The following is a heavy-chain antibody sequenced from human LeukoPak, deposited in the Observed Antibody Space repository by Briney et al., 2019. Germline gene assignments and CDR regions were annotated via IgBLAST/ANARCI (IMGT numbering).Heavy chain of an antibody. CDR1: GGTFSSYA. Sequence: GASLKVSCKASGGTFSSYAISWVRQAPGRGLEWMGGIIPIFGTANYAQKFQGRVTITTDESTSTAYMELSSLRSEDTAVYYCARSVGWEPRHYYYMDVWGKGTTVTVSS. CDR2: IIPIFGTA. D-gene: IGHD1-26*01. V-gene: IGHV1-69*05. CDR3: ARSVGWEPRHYYYMDV. J-gene: IGHJ6*03.